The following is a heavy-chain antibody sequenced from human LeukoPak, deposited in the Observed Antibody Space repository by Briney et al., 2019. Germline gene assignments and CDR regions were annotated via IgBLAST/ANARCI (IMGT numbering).Heavy chain of an antibody. J-gene: IGHJ5*02. CDR3: ASWRGYYDSSGFNWFDP. CDR1: GGTFSSYT. CDR2: IIPILGIA. Sequence: PGASVKVSCKASGGTFSSYTISWVRQAPGQGLEWMGRIIPILGIANYAQKFQGRITITADKSTSTAYMELSSLRSEDTAVYYCASWRGYYDSSGFNWFDPWGQGTLVTVSS. V-gene: IGHV1-69*02. D-gene: IGHD3-22*01.